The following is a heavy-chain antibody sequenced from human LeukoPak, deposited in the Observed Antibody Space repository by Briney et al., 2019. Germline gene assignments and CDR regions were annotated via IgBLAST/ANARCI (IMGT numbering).Heavy chain of an antibody. CDR2: ISYDGSDK. D-gene: IGHD6-13*01. Sequence: GGSLRLSCAASAFTFNIYAMHWVRQAPGKGLEWVAVISYDGSDKYYADSVKGRFTISRDNSNNTLYLQMNSLRVEDTAVYYCARNKAAAGTLGLGDYWGQGTLVTVSS. V-gene: IGHV3-30*04. CDR3: ARNKAAAGTLGLGDY. J-gene: IGHJ4*02. CDR1: AFTFNIYA.